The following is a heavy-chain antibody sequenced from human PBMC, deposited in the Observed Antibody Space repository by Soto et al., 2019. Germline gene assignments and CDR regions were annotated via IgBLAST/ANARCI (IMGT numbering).Heavy chain of an antibody. CDR3: AMVIDYYGMDV. Sequence: QVQLVESGGGVVQPGRSLRLSCAASGFTFSSYGMHWVRQAPGKGLEWVAVIWYDGSNKYYADSVKGRFTISRDNSKNTLDLQMNSLRAEDTAVYYCAMVIDYYGMDVWGQGPTVTVSS. CDR1: GFTFSSYG. V-gene: IGHV3-33*01. CDR2: IWYDGSNK. J-gene: IGHJ6*02. D-gene: IGHD5-18*01.